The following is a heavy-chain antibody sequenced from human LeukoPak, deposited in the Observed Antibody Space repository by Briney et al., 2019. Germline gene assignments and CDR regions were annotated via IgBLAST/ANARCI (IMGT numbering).Heavy chain of an antibody. D-gene: IGHD6-19*01. CDR2: INAGNGNT. J-gene: IGHJ6*03. Sequence: ASVKVSCKASGYTFTSYDISWVRQAPGQRLEWMGWINAGNGNTKYSQEFQGRVTITRDTSASTAYMELSSLRSEDMAVYYCARDQGWTYYMDVWGKGTTVTVSS. CDR3: ARDQGWTYYMDV. V-gene: IGHV1-3*03. CDR1: GYTFTSYD.